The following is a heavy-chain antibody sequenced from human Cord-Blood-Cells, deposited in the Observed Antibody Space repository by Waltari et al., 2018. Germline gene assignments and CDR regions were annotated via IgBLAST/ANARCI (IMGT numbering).Heavy chain of an antibody. Sequence: QVQLQQSGPGLVKPSQTLSLTCAISGDSVSSNSAAWNWIRQSPSRGLEWLGRTYYRSKWYNDYAVSVKSRITSNPDTSKNQFSLQLNSVTPEDTAVYYCARGEGDILTGYYYYGMDVWGQGTTVTVSS. CDR1: GDSVSSNSAA. CDR3: ARGEGDILTGYYYYGMDV. D-gene: IGHD3-9*01. V-gene: IGHV6-1*01. CDR2: TYYRSKWYN. J-gene: IGHJ6*02.